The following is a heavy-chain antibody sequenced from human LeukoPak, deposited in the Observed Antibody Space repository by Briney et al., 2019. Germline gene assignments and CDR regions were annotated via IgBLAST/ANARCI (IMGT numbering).Heavy chain of an antibody. Sequence: SVKVSCKASGGTFSSYAISWVRQAPGQGLEWMGGIIPIFGTANYAQKFQGRVTITADESTSTAYMELSSLRSEDTAVYYCARERLEGVRGRDFDYWGQGTLVTVSS. CDR1: GGTFSSYA. D-gene: IGHD3-10*01. CDR2: IIPIFGTA. CDR3: ARERLEGVRGRDFDY. J-gene: IGHJ4*02. V-gene: IGHV1-69*13.